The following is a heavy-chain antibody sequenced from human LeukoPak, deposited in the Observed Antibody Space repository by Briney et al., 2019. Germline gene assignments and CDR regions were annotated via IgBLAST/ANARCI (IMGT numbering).Heavy chain of an antibody. Sequence: KTSETLSLTCTVSGGSISSYYWSWIRQPAGKGLEWIGRIYTSGSTNYNPSLKSRVTMSVDTSKNQFSLKLSSVTAADTAVYYCARARGVDYYGSVVNWFDPWGQGTLVTVSS. D-gene: IGHD3-10*01. CDR1: GGSISSYY. J-gene: IGHJ5*02. CDR2: IYTSGST. CDR3: ARARGVDYYGSVVNWFDP. V-gene: IGHV4-4*07.